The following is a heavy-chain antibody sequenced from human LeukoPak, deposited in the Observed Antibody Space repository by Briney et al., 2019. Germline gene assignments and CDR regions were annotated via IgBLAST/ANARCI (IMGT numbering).Heavy chain of an antibody. D-gene: IGHD1-26*01. CDR1: GFTFSSFS. J-gene: IGHJ6*02. CDR2: TSYDGSNK. CDR3: AKGRVGANGYYYGMDV. Sequence: GGSLRLSCAATGFTFSSFSMHWVRQAPGKGLEWVAVTSYDGSNKYYADSVKGRFTISRDNSKNTLYLQMNSLRTEDTAVYYCAKGRVGANGYYYGMDVWGQGTTVTVSS. V-gene: IGHV3-30*18.